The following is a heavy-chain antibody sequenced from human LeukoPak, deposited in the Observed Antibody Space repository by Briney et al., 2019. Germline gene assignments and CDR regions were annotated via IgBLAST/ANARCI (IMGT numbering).Heavy chain of an antibody. D-gene: IGHD6-13*01. V-gene: IGHV4-61*02. CDR1: GGSISSGSYY. J-gene: IGHJ4*02. CDR2: IYTSGST. Sequence: SQTLSFTCTVSGGSISSGSYYWSWIRQPAGKGLEWIGRIYTSGSTNYNPSLKCRVTISVDTSKNQFSLKLSSVTAADTAVYYCASNVGSSSWYEGYYFDYWGQGTLVTVAS. CDR3: ASNVGSSSWYEGYYFDY.